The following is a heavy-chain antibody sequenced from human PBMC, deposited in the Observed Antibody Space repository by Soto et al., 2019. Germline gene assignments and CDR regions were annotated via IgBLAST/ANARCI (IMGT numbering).Heavy chain of an antibody. CDR1: GGSIRDYY. Sequence: PSETLSLTCTVSGGSIRDYYWSWIRQPPGKGLEWIGYVYYTGSTNYNPSLKSRVTISVDTSKNQFSLTLSSVTAADTAVYYCARGHSAYDSWGQGTLVTVSS. V-gene: IGHV4-59*01. D-gene: IGHD5-12*01. CDR3: ARGHSAYDS. CDR2: VYYTGST. J-gene: IGHJ5*01.